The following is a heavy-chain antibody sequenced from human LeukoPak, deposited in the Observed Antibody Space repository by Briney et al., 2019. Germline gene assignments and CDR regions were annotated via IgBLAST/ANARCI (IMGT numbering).Heavy chain of an antibody. CDR2: IYYSGST. CDR3: ARHGLGRGVYITRQYNSYMDA. CDR1: GGSISSYY. J-gene: IGHJ6*04. D-gene: IGHD3-10*01. V-gene: IGHV4-59*12. Sequence: SETLSLTCTVSGGSISSYYWSWIRQPPGKGLEWIGYIYYSGSTNYNPSLKSRVTISVDTSKNQFSLKLSSLTAADTAIYFCARHGLGRGVYITRQYNSYMDAWGTGTTVAVSS.